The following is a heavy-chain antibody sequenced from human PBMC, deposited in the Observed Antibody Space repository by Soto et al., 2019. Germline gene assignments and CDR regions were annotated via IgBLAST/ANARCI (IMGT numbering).Heavy chain of an antibody. J-gene: IGHJ6*02. CDR2: ISRSGDTI. CDR3: ARDPAPTGVLGRTYGMDV. D-gene: IGHD6-13*01. Sequence: GGSLRLSCAASGFIFSNCAMNWVRRAPGKGLEWVSYISRSGDTIYYADSVKGRFTISRDNDRNSLYLQMNSPRDEDTAVYYCARDPAPTGVLGRTYGMDVWGQGTTVTXSS. V-gene: IGHV3-48*02. CDR1: GFIFSNCA.